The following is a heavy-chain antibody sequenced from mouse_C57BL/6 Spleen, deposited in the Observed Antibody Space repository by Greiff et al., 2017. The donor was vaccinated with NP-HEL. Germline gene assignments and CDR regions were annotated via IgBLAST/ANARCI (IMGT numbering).Heavy chain of an antibody. CDR1: GYAFSSYW. CDR2: IYPGDGDT. D-gene: IGHD3-2*02. CDR3: ARSLDSSGYGAY. J-gene: IGHJ3*01. Sequence: QVQLKQSGAELVKPGASVKISCKASGYAFSSYWMNWVKQRPGKGLEWIGQIYPGDGDTNYNGKFKGKATLTADKSSSTAYMQLSSLTSEDSAVYFCARSLDSSGYGAYWGQGTLVTVSA. V-gene: IGHV1-80*01.